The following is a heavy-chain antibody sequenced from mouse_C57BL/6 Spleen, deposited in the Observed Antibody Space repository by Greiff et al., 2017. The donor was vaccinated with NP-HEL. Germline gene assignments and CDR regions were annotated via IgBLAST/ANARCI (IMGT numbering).Heavy chain of an antibody. Sequence: EVHLVESGGGLVKPGGSLKLSCAASGFTFSSYAMSWVRQTPEKRLEWVATISDGGSYTYYPDNVKGRFTISRDNAKNNLYLQMSHLKSEDTAMYYCAREGYYGSSSFDYWGQGTTLTVSS. J-gene: IGHJ2*01. D-gene: IGHD1-1*01. V-gene: IGHV5-4*01. CDR3: AREGYYGSSSFDY. CDR2: ISDGGSYT. CDR1: GFTFSSYA.